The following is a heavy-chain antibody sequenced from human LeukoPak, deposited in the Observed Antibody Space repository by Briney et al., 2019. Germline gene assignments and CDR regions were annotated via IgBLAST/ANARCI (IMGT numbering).Heavy chain of an antibody. CDR3: AKDYIVSSSPIYYFDY. V-gene: IGHV3-30*02. D-gene: IGHD6-6*01. CDR1: GFTFSDYY. CDR2: IRYDGINK. J-gene: IGHJ4*02. Sequence: PGGSLRLSCAASGFTFSDYYMSWVRQAPGKGLEWVAFIRYDGINKFYADSVKGRFTISRDNSKNTLYLQMNSLRPEDTAVYYCAKDYIVSSSPIYYFDYWGQGTLVTVSS.